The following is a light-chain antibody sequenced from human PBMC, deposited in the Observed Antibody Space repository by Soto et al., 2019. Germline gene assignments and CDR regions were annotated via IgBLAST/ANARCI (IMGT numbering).Light chain of an antibody. J-gene: IGKJ4*01. CDR2: AAY. V-gene: IGKV1-39*01. CDR3: QQSYSTPLT. Sequence: DIQMTQSPSSLSASVRDRVTITCRASQSIRHALNWYQQKPGKAPKVLICAAYNLQSGVPSRFSRSGSGTDFTFTISSLQPEEFATYSFQQSYSTPLTFGGGTKVEIK. CDR1: QSIRHA.